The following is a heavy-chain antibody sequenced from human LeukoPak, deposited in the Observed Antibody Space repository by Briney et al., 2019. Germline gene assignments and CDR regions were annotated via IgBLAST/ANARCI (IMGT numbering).Heavy chain of an antibody. J-gene: IGHJ4*02. Sequence: ASVKVSCKASGYTITAYYIHWVRQVPGQGLEWLGQINPKSGGTNYAQKFQGRVTMTRDTSISTAYMELSRLRSDDTAVYYCAREGVGEYFDYWGQGTLVTVSS. CDR1: GYTITAYY. CDR2: INPKSGGT. V-gene: IGHV1-2*06. D-gene: IGHD3-10*01. CDR3: AREGVGEYFDY.